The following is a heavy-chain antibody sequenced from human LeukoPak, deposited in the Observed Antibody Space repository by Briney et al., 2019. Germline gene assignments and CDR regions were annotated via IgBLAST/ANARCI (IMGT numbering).Heavy chain of an antibody. Sequence: PGGSLRLSCAASGFAFDSFAMSWVRQAPGQGLAWVSSIGDSGSHTYYADSVKGRFTISRDNSKNTMYLQMDRLRAEDTAVYYCANGPGRGYCSSTSCPPYGMDVWGQGTTVTVSS. CDR3: ANGPGRGYCSSTSCPPYGMDV. CDR2: IGDSGSHT. CDR1: GFAFDSFA. V-gene: IGHV3-23*01. J-gene: IGHJ6*02. D-gene: IGHD2-2*01.